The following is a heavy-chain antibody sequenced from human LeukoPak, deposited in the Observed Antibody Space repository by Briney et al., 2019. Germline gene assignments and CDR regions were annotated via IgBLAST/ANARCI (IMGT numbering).Heavy chain of an antibody. Sequence: SETLSLTCTVSGGSISSGSYYWSWIRQPAGKGLEWIGRIYTSGSTNYNPSLKSRVTISVDTFKNQFSLKLSSVTAADTAVYYCARANTMIDAFDIWGQGTMVTVSS. CDR2: IYTSGST. V-gene: IGHV4-61*02. J-gene: IGHJ3*02. CDR3: ARANTMIDAFDI. D-gene: IGHD3-22*01. CDR1: GGSISSGSYY.